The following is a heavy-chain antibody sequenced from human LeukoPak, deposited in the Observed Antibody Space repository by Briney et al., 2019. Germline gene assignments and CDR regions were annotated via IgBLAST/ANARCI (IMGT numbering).Heavy chain of an antibody. V-gene: IGHV1-69*05. CDR1: GGTFSSYA. Sequence: ASVKVSCKASGGTFSSYAISWVRQAPGQGLEWMGGIIPIFGTANYAQEFQGRVTITTDESTSTAYMELSSLRSEDTAVYYCARARITMVRGVIAFDYWGQGTLVTVSS. CDR3: ARARITMVRGVIAFDY. CDR2: IIPIFGTA. D-gene: IGHD3-10*01. J-gene: IGHJ4*02.